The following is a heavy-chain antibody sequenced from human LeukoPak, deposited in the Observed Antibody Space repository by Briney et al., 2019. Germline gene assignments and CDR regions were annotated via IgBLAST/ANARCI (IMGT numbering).Heavy chain of an antibody. J-gene: IGHJ4*02. Sequence: SETLSLTCAVYGGSFSGYYWSWIRQPPGRGLEWIGEINHSGSTNYNPSLKSRVTISVDTSKNQLSLKLSSVTAADTAVYYCARSNSSSWRFDYWGQGTLVTVSS. CDR3: ARSNSSSWRFDY. CDR1: GGSFSGYY. V-gene: IGHV4-34*01. CDR2: INHSGST. D-gene: IGHD6-13*01.